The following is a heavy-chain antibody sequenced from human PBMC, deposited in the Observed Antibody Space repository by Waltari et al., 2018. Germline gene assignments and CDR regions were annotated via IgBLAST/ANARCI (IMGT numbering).Heavy chain of an antibody. CDR2: IYYSGST. CDR1: GGSISRYY. D-gene: IGHD3-22*01. J-gene: IGHJ4*02. CDR3: ARLSRGWGYDSSGYYPFDY. V-gene: IGHV4-59*01. Sequence: QVQLQESGPGLVKPSETLSLTCTVSGGSISRYYWSWIRQPPGKGLEWIGYIYYSGSTNYNPSLKSRVTISVDTSKNQFSLKLSSVTAADTAVYYCARLSRGWGYDSSGYYPFDYWGQGTLVTVSS.